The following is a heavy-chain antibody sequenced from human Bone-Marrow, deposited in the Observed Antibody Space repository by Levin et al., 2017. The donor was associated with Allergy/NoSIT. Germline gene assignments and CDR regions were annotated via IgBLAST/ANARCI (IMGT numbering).Heavy chain of an antibody. CDR1: GFTFSSYA. J-gene: IGHJ2*01. CDR3: ARDTLDPNYWYFDL. CDR2: ISYDGINK. Sequence: PGGSLRLSCAASGFTFSSYAMYWVRQAPGKGLEWVAVISYDGINKNYAGSVKGQFTISRDNSKNTLYLQMNSLRAEETAVYYCARDTLDPNYWYFDLWGRGTLVTVSS. V-gene: IGHV3-30*04.